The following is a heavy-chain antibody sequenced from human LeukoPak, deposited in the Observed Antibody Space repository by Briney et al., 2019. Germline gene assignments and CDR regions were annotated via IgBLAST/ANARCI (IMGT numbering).Heavy chain of an antibody. CDR2: IVAGGGG. CDR3: ARDPNGDYIGAFDF. Sequence: PGGSLRLSCVASGFTFSRCAMIWVRQAPGKGLEWVSAIVAGGGGKYADSVKGRFTVSRDNSKNTLYLQMNGLTAEDTAVYFCARDPNGDYIGAFDFRGQGTRVTVSS. CDR1: GFTFSRCA. J-gene: IGHJ3*01. D-gene: IGHD4-17*01. V-gene: IGHV3-23*01.